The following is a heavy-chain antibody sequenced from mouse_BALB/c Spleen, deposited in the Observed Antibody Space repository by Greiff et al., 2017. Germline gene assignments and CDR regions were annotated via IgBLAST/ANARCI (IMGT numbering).Heavy chain of an antibody. D-gene: IGHD2-10*02. CDR2: ISYSGST. CDR1: GDSITSGY. Sequence: DVQLQESGPSLVKPSQTLSLTCSVTGDSITSGYWNWIRKFPGNKLEYMGYISYSGSTYYNPSLKSRISITRDTSKNQYYLQLNSVTTEDTATYYCARYPYGNYDYYAMDYWGQGTSVTVSS. CDR3: ARYPYGNYDYYAMDY. V-gene: IGHV3-8*02. J-gene: IGHJ4*01.